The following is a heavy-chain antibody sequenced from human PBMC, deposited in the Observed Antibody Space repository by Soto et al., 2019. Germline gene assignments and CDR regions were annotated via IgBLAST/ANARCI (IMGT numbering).Heavy chain of an antibody. V-gene: IGHV1-8*01. Sequence: ASVKVSCTASGYAFTSYDINWVRHATGQGLEWMGLMNPNSGNTFYAQKFQGRVTMTRNTSLSTAYMELSSLRSEDTAVYYCARGITIFRVVTHHYYDYGMDVWGQGTTVTVSS. CDR2: MNPNSGNT. CDR1: GYAFTSYD. D-gene: IGHD3-3*01. J-gene: IGHJ6*02. CDR3: ARGITIFRVVTHHYYDYGMDV.